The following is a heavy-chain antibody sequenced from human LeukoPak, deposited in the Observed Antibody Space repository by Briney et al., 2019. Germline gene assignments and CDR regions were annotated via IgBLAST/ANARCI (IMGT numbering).Heavy chain of an antibody. CDR3: ARDQGSGSYYGVRAFDI. CDR1: GFTFSSYS. J-gene: IGHJ3*02. CDR2: ISSSSSHI. D-gene: IGHD3-10*01. V-gene: IGHV3-21*01. Sequence: GGSLRLSCAASGFTFSSYSMNWVRQAPGKGLEWVSSISSSSSHIYYADSVKGRFTISRDNAKNSLYLQMNSLRAEDTAVYYCARDQGSGSYYGVRAFDIWGQGTMVTVSS.